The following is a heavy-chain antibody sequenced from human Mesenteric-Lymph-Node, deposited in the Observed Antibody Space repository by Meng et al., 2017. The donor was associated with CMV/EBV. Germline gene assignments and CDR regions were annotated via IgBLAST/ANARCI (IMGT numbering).Heavy chain of an antibody. J-gene: IGHJ4*02. V-gene: IGHV4-34*01. Sequence: SETLSLTCAVYGGSFSGYYWSWIRQPPGKGLEWIGEINHSGSTNYNPSLKSRVTISVDTSKNQFSLKLSSVTAADTAMYYCARSYSVSLLVDSWGQGTLVTVSS. CDR3: ARSYSVSLLVDS. D-gene: IGHD3-10*01. CDR1: GGSFSGYY. CDR2: INHSGST.